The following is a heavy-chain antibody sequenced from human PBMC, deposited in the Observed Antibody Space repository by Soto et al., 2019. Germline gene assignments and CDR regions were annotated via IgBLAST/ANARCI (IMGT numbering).Heavy chain of an antibody. Sequence: ASVKVSCKASGGTFSSYTISWVRQAPGQGLEWMGRIIPILGIANYAQKFQGRVTITADKSTSTAYMELSSLRSEDTAVYYCARGDSSSPRGSYWFDPWGQGTLVTVSS. J-gene: IGHJ5*02. CDR1: GGTFSSYT. V-gene: IGHV1-69*02. CDR3: ARGDSSSPRGSYWFDP. D-gene: IGHD6-6*01. CDR2: IIPILGIA.